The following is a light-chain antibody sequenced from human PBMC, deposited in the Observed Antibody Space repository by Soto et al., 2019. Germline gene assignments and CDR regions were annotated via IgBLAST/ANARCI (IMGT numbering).Light chain of an antibody. CDR2: GAS. CDR1: QSVRSD. CDR3: QQYNNWAPIT. Sequence: EVVMTQSPATLSVSPGERATLSCWASQSVRSDLAWYQQKPGQTPRLLIYGASTRAPGIPARFSGSGSGTEFTLTISSLQSEDFAVYYCQQYNNWAPITFGQGTRLEI. J-gene: IGKJ5*01. V-gene: IGKV3-15*01.